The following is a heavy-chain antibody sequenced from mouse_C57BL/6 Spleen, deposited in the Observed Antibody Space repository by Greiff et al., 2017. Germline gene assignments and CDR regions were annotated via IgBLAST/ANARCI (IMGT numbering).Heavy chain of an antibody. D-gene: IGHD4-1*01. V-gene: IGHV5-17*01. Sequence: EVQVVESGGGLVKPGGSLKLSCAASGFTFSDYGMHWVRQAPEKGLEWVAYISSGSSTIYYADTVKGRFTISRDNAKNTLFLQMTSLRSEDTAMYYCARGLWAWFAYWGQGTLVTVSA. CDR1: GFTFSDYG. J-gene: IGHJ3*01. CDR3: ARGLWAWFAY. CDR2: ISSGSSTI.